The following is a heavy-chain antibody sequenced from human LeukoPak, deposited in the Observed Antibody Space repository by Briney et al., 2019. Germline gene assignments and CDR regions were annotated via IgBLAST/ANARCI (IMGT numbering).Heavy chain of an antibody. Sequence: ASVKVSCKASGYTFTSYDINWVRQATGQGLEWMGWMNPNSGNTGYAQKFQGRVTMTRNTSISTAYMELSSLRSEDTAVYHCAREEYYYGSGSYYAYWGQGTLVTVSS. CDR2: MNPNSGNT. D-gene: IGHD3-10*01. CDR1: GYTFTSYD. V-gene: IGHV1-8*01. CDR3: AREEYYYGSGSYYAY. J-gene: IGHJ4*02.